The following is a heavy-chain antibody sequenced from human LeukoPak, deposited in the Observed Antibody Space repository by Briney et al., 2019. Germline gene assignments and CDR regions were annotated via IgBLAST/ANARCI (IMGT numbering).Heavy chain of an antibody. CDR1: GYTFTSYG. D-gene: IGHD3-22*01. V-gene: IGHV1-18*01. Sequence: APVKVSCKASGYTFTSYGISWVRQAPGQGLEWMGWISAYNGNTNYAQKLQGRVTMTTDTSTSTAYMELRSLRSDDTAVYYCARVPNYYDSSGSIDYWGQGTLVTVSS. CDR2: ISAYNGNT. J-gene: IGHJ4*02. CDR3: ARVPNYYDSSGSIDY.